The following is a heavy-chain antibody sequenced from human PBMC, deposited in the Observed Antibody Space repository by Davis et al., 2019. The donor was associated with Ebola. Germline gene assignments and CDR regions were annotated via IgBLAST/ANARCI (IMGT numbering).Heavy chain of an antibody. D-gene: IGHD3-10*01. CDR1: GGTFSRST. CDR3: ARGESGSV. CDR2: IIPMLDIA. V-gene: IGHV1-69*02. J-gene: IGHJ6*02. Sequence: SVKVSCKASGGTFSRSTISWVRQAPGQGLEWMGRIIPMLDIADYARKFQGRVTITADKSTITAYMELRSLISEDTAVYYCARGESGSVWGQGTTVTVSS.